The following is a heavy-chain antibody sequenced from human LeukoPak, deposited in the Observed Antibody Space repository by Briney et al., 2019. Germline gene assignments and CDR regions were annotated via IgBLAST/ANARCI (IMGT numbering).Heavy chain of an antibody. CDR1: GFTFSDYE. J-gene: IGHJ4*02. Sequence: GGSLRLSCAASGFTFSDYEMNWIRQAPGKGLEWMSYISNSGSTKYYADSVKGRFTISRDHPKNSLYLQLNSQRAEDTPLYYCAAVIDYWGQGTLVTVSS. V-gene: IGHV3-48*03. CDR3: AAVIDY. CDR2: ISNSGSTK.